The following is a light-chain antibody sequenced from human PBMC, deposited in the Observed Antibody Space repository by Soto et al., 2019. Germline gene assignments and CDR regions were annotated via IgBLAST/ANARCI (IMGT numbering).Light chain of an antibody. V-gene: IGKV3-15*01. CDR2: DAS. CDR3: QQYNDWQVT. J-gene: IGKJ4*01. CDR1: QSVSSN. Sequence: EIVMTQSPATLSVSPGERATLSCRASQSVSSNLAWYQQKPGQAPRLLIYDASTRATGIPARFSGSGSGTEFTLTITSLQSEDFAVYYCQQYNDWQVTFGGGTKVDI.